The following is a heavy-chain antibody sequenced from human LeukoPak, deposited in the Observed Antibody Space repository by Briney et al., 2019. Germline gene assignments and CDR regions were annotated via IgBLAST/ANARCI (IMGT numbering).Heavy chain of an antibody. Sequence: SETPSLTCTVSGGSISSYYWSWIRQPAGKGLEWIGRIYTSGSANYNPSLKSRVTMSVDTSKNQFSPKLSSVTAADTAVYYCARGPRNCSGGSCYSSWGPYYYGMDVWGQGTTVTVSS. CDR1: GGSISSYY. J-gene: IGHJ6*02. CDR3: ARGPRNCSGGSCYSSWGPYYYGMDV. V-gene: IGHV4-4*07. D-gene: IGHD2-15*01. CDR2: IYTSGSA.